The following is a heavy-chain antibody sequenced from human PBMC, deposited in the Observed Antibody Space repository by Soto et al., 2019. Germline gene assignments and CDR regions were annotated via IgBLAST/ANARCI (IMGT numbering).Heavy chain of an antibody. V-gene: IGHV2-5*02. D-gene: IGHD5-12*01. J-gene: IGHJ4*02. CDR2: IFWDDDK. CDR3: AHRSRGYAYYFDQ. Sequence: QITLKESGPALVRPTQTLTLTCSFSGFSLTTRGVAVGWIRQPPGKALEWLALIFWDDDKGYSQSLRSRLTITEATSKNQVVLTMTNMDPVDTATYYCAHRSRGYAYYFDQWGQGTLVTVSS. CDR1: GFSLTTRGVA.